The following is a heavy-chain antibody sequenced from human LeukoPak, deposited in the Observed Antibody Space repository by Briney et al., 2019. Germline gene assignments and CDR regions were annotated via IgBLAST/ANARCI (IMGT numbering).Heavy chain of an antibody. CDR1: GGSISSGSYY. CDR2: IYYSGRT. Sequence: PSETLSLTCSVSGGSISSGSYYWGWIRQSPGKGLEWIGSIYYSGRTYYNPSLKSRVTISVDTSKNQFSLNLSSVTAADTAVYYCARHYDILTGFYSGRFHHWGQGTLVAISP. CDR3: ARHYDILTGFYSGRFHH. V-gene: IGHV4-39*01. J-gene: IGHJ4*02. D-gene: IGHD3-9*01.